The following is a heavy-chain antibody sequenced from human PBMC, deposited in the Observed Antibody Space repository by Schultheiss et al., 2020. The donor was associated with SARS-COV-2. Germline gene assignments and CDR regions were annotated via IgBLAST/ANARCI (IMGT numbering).Heavy chain of an antibody. CDR3: ARDVSGKDDY. D-gene: IGHD3-16*01. V-gene: IGHV3-74*01. Sequence: GGSLRLSCADSGFTFSNYWMHWVRQAPGKGLVWVSRINGDATITAYADSVKGRFTISRDNAKKTLYLQMSGLRADDTGVYYCARDVSGKDDYWGQGTLVTVSS. J-gene: IGHJ4*02. CDR2: INGDATIT. CDR1: GFTFSNYW.